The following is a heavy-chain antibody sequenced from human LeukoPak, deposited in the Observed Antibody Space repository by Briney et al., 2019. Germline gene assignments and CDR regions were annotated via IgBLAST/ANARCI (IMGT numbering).Heavy chain of an antibody. V-gene: IGHV3-7*03. D-gene: IGHD3-10*02. CDR2: ISDGGSAT. CDR1: GYTFSPYW. CDR3: TRENYVPDS. Sequence: GGSLRLSCVASGYTFSPYWMSWVRQTPGKGLEWVASISDGGSATYYVDSVRGRFTISRDDAKNSLFLQMNGLRADDTAVYYCTRENYVPDSWGRGTLVTVSS. J-gene: IGHJ4*02.